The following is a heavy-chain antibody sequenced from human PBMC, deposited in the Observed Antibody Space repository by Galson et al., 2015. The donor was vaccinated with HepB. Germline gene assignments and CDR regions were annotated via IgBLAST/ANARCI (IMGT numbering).Heavy chain of an antibody. Sequence: SLRLSCAASGFTFSNAWMSWVRQAPGKGLEWVGRIKSKTDGGTTDYAAPVKGRFTISRDDSKNTLYLQMNSLKTEDTAVYYCTTDPTVVPAAQSNMDVWGKGTTVTVSS. V-gene: IGHV3-15*01. CDR1: GFTFSNAW. CDR2: IKSKTDGGTT. D-gene: IGHD2-2*01. J-gene: IGHJ6*03. CDR3: TTDPTVVPAAQSNMDV.